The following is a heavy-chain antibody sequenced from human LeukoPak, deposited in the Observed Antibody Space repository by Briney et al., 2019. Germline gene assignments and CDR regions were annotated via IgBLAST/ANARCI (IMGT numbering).Heavy chain of an antibody. D-gene: IGHD6-13*01. J-gene: IGHJ4*02. CDR1: GFTFSSYG. V-gene: IGHV3-30*03. CDR2: ISYDGSNK. Sequence: GGSLRLSCAASGFTFSSYGMHWVRQAPGKGLEWVAVISYDGSNKYYADSVKGRFTISRDNSKNTLYLQMNSLRAEDTAVYYCATEGIAAAGGFDYWGQGTLVTVSS. CDR3: ATEGIAAAGGFDY.